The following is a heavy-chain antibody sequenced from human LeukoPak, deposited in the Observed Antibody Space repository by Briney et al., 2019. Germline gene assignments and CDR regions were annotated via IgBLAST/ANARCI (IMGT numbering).Heavy chain of an antibody. J-gene: IGHJ2*01. CDR2: IYTSGST. CDR1: GGSISSGSYY. V-gene: IGHV4-61*02. CDR3: ARAHL. Sequence: SQTLSLTCTVSGGSISSGSYYWRWIRQPAGKGLEWIGRIYTSGSTNYNPSLKSRVTISVDTSKNQFSLKLSSVTAADTAVYYCARAHLWGRGTLVTVSS.